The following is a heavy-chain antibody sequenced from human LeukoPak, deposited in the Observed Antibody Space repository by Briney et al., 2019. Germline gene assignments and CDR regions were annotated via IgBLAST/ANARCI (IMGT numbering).Heavy chain of an antibody. CDR1: GFTFSSYW. Sequence: GGSLRLSCVASGFTFSSYWMSWVRQAPGKGLEWVANIKQDGSEKYYVDSVKGRFTISRDNAKNSLYLQMNSLRAEDTAVYYCARDMVDYDFWSGYYASDYWGQGTLVTVSS. CDR2: IKQDGSEK. CDR3: ARDMVDYDFWSGYYASDY. V-gene: IGHV3-7*01. J-gene: IGHJ4*02. D-gene: IGHD3-3*01.